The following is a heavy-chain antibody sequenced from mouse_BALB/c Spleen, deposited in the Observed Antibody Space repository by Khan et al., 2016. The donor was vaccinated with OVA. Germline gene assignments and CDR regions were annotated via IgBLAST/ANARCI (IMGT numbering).Heavy chain of an antibody. V-gene: IGHV3-2*02. CDR2: ISYSGST. CDR1: GYSITSDYA. J-gene: IGHJ4*01. Sequence: EVQLVESGPGLVKPSQSLSLTCTVTGYSITSDYAWNWIRQFPGHKLEWMGYISYSGSTNYNPSLKSRISITRATSKNQFFLQLNSVTTEDTATYYCARDGSRYYYAMDYWGQGTSVTVSS. CDR3: ARDGSRYYYAMDY. D-gene: IGHD2-3*01.